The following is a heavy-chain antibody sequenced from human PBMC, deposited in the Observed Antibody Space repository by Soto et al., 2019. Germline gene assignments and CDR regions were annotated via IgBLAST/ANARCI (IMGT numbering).Heavy chain of an antibody. J-gene: IGHJ4*02. D-gene: IGHD1-1*01. V-gene: IGHV3-23*01. CDR2: IMGTGGKT. CDR3: AKGGANWYFDY. Sequence: EVQLLQSGGGLVQPGGSLRLSCAASGLSFRSFPMSWVRQAPGKGLESVAVIMGTGGKTYYADSVQGRFTISRDDSTSTVFLQMNSLRADDTATYYCAKGGANWYFDYRGQGTLVTVTS. CDR1: GLSFRSFP.